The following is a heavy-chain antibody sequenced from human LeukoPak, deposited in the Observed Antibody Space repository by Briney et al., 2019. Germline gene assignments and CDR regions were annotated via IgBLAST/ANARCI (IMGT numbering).Heavy chain of an antibody. J-gene: IGHJ6*03. CDR1: GFTFSSYS. D-gene: IGHD2-15*01. V-gene: IGHV3-21*01. CDR3: ARILRGNSSADYYYYMDV. Sequence: GSLRLSCAASGFTFSSYSMNWVRQAPGKGLEWVSSISSSSSYIYYADSVKGRFTISRNNAKNSLYLQMNSLRAEDTAVYYRARILRGNSSADYYYYMDVWGKGTTVTVSS. CDR2: ISSSSSYI.